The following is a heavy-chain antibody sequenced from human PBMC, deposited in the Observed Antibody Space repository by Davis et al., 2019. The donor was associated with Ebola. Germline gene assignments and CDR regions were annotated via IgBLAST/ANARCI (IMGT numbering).Heavy chain of an antibody. CDR1: GGSISSYY. V-gene: IGHV4-59*01. Sequence: PSETLSLTCTVSGGSISSYYWSWIRQPPGKGLEWIGYIYYSGSTNYNPSLKSRVTISLDASKNQFSLLLTSVTAADMAVYYCSRGEDGVGPGKYWGQGTLVTVSS. D-gene: IGHD1-26*01. CDR2: IYYSGST. CDR3: SRGEDGVGPGKY. J-gene: IGHJ4*02.